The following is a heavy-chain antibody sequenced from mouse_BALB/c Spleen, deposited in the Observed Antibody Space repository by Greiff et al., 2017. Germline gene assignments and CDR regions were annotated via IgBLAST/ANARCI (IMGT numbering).Heavy chain of an antibody. CDR3: ARQATRWYFDV. J-gene: IGHJ1*01. CDR1: GFTFSSYA. D-gene: IGHD1-2*01. CDR2: ISSGGSYT. Sequence: EVHLVESGGGLVKPGGSLKLSCAASGFTFSSYAMSWVRQTPEKRLEWVATISSGGSYTYYPDSVKGRFTISRDNAKNTLYLQMSSLRSEDTAMYYCARQATRWYFDVWGAGTTVTVSS. V-gene: IGHV5-9-3*01.